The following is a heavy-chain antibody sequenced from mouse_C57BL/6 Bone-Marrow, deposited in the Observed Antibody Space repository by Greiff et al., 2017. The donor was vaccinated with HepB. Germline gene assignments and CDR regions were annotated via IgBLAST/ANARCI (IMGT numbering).Heavy chain of an antibody. J-gene: IGHJ3*01. V-gene: IGHV1-69*01. CDR2: IDPSDSYT. D-gene: IGHD4-1*01. Sequence: VQLQQPGAELVMPGASVKLSCKASGYTFTSYWMHWVKQRPGQGLEWIGEIDPSDSYTNYNQKFKGKSTLTVDKSSSTAYMQLSSLTSEDSAVYYCESWDVSFAYWGQGTLVTVSA. CDR3: ESWDVSFAY. CDR1: GYTFTSYW.